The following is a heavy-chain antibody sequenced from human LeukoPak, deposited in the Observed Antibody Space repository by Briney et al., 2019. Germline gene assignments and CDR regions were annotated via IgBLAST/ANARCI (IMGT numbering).Heavy chain of an antibody. D-gene: IGHD1-1*01. CDR1: GYTFTNYG. Sequence: GASVKVSCKASGYTFTNYGITWVRQAPGQGLEWMGWISASNGDTHYSEKFQDRITVTTDTSTSTAYMELRSLVSDDTAVYYCARESHVKRDDFWGQGTLITVSS. J-gene: IGHJ4*02. CDR2: ISASNGDT. V-gene: IGHV1-18*01. CDR3: ARESHVKRDDF.